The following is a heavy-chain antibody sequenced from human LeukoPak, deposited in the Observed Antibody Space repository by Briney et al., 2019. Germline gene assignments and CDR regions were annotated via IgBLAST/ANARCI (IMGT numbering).Heavy chain of an antibody. CDR3: AKAGGAMSAMRTLGAFDI. CDR1: GFTFSTYW. D-gene: IGHD3-16*01. V-gene: IGHV3-23*01. Sequence: PGGSLRLSCAASGFTFSTYWMNWVRQAPGKGLEWVSSISRTGASTYYANSVKGRFTISRDNSKNTLYLQMNSLRAEDTAVYYCAKAGGAMSAMRTLGAFDIWGQGTMVTVSS. CDR2: ISRTGAST. J-gene: IGHJ3*02.